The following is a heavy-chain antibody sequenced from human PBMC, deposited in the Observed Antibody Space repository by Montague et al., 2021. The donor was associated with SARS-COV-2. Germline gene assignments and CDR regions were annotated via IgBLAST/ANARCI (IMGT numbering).Heavy chain of an antibody. J-gene: IGHJ5*02. V-gene: IGHV4-59*13. D-gene: IGHD5-24*01. CDR3: AREDRWNWFDP. CDR1: GDSISIYY. Sequence: SETLSLTCTVSGDSISIYYWSWIRQPPGKGLEWIGYVYYSGGTNYNPSLKSRVTISVDTSKNQFSLKLSSVTAADTAAYYCAREDRWNWFDPWGQGTLVIVSS. CDR2: VYYSGGT.